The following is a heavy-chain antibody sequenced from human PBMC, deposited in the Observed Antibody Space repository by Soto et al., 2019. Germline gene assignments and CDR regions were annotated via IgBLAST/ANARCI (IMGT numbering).Heavy chain of an antibody. D-gene: IGHD2-2*01. J-gene: IGHJ5*02. Sequence: QVQLVQSGAEVKKPGASVKVSCKASGYTFTGYYMHWVRQAPGQGLEWMGWINPNSGGTNYAQKFQGRVTMTRDTSSSTAYMELSRMRSDDTAVYYCAREVVPAASWFDPWGQGTLVTVS. V-gene: IGHV1-2*02. CDR1: GYTFTGYY. CDR3: AREVVPAASWFDP. CDR2: INPNSGGT.